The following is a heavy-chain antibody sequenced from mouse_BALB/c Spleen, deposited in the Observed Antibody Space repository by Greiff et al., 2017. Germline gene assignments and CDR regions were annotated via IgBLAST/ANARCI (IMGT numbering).Heavy chain of an antibody. Sequence: DVKLQESGPGLVKPSQSLSLTCTVTGYSITSDYAWNWIRQFPGNKLEWMGYISYSGSTSYNPSLKSRISITRDTSKNQFFLQLNSVTTEDTATYYCANFYYRYDDWYFDVWGAGTTVTVSS. V-gene: IGHV3-2*02. CDR1: GYSITSDYA. CDR3: ANFYYRYDDWYFDV. CDR2: ISYSGST. D-gene: IGHD2-14*01. J-gene: IGHJ1*01.